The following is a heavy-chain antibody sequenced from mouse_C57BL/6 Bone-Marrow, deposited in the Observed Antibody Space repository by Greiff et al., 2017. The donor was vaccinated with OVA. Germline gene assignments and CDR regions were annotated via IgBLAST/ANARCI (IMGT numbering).Heavy chain of an antibody. V-gene: IGHV1-81*01. D-gene: IGHD2-3*01. CDR1: GYTFTSYG. CDR3: ARDGWAGDYFDY. Sequence: QVQLQQSGAELARPGASVKLSCKASGYTFTSYGISWVKQRTGQGLEWIGEIYPRSGNTYYNEKFKGKATFTADTSSNTAYMQLSSLTTEDSAIYYCARDGWAGDYFDYWGQGTTLTVSS. J-gene: IGHJ2*01. CDR2: IYPRSGNT.